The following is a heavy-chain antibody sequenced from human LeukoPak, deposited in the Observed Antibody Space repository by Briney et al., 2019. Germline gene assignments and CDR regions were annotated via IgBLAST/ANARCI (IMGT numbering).Heavy chain of an antibody. CDR1: GYTFIAYY. V-gene: IGHV1-2*06. CDR3: APVPRLGIPYNWFDP. Sequence: ASVKVSFKASGYTFIAYYVHWVRQAPGQGLEWMGRINPNSGGTNYAQKFQGRVTMTRDTSISTAYMELSRLRSDDTAVYYCAPVPRLGIPYNWFDPWGQGTLVTVSS. D-gene: IGHD2-21*01. CDR2: INPNSGGT. J-gene: IGHJ5*02.